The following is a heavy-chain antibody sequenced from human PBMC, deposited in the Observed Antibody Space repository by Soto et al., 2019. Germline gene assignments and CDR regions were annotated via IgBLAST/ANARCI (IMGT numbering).Heavy chain of an antibody. D-gene: IGHD3-9*01. CDR2: IRGSDGST. J-gene: IGHJ4*02. CDR3: AKDVNYDMLAGYYYY. Sequence: EVQMLESGGGLVKPGRSLRLSCVVSGFSISNYGMTWVRQAPGKGLEWVSTIRGSDGSTYYPDSVKGRFSISRDNSKNTLYRHMNSLRAEDTATYYCAKDVNYDMLAGYYYYWGQGTLVTVSS. CDR1: GFSISNYG. V-gene: IGHV3-23*01.